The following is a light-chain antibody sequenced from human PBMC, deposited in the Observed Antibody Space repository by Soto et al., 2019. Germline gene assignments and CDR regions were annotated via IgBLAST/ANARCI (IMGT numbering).Light chain of an antibody. J-gene: IGKJ2*01. CDR3: QQFNSYPHT. CDR1: QGISSY. V-gene: IGKV1-9*01. CDR2: AAS. Sequence: DIQLTQSPSFLSASLGDSVTITCRASQGISSYLSWYQQKPEKAPKLLIHAASTLQSGVPLRFSGSGSGTEFTLTISSLQPEDFATYYCQQFNSYPHTFGQGTKLEIK.